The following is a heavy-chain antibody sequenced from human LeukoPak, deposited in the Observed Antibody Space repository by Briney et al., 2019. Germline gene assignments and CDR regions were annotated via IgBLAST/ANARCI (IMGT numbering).Heavy chain of an antibody. V-gene: IGHV3-30*18. J-gene: IGHJ6*02. CDR3: ANMIVAPNYGMDV. CDR2: ISYDGSNK. D-gene: IGHD3-22*01. CDR1: GFTFSSYG. Sequence: PGGSLRLSCAASGFTFSSYGMHWVRQAPGKGLEWVAVISYDGSNKYYADSVKGRFTISRDNSKNTLYLQMNSLRAEDTAVYYCANMIVAPNYGMDVWGQGTTVTVSS.